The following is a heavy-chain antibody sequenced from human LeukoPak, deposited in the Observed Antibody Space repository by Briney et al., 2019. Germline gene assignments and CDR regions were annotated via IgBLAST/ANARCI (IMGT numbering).Heavy chain of an antibody. V-gene: IGHV3-15*01. CDR2: IKSKTDGGTT. D-gene: IGHD4-17*01. CDR1: GFTFSNAW. J-gene: IGHJ6*02. CDR3: TTPYGDPWNYYYGMDV. Sequence: GGSLRLSCAASGFTFSNAWMSWVRQAPGKGLEWVGRIKSKTDGGTTDYAAPVKGRFTISRDDSKNTLYLQMNSLKTEDTAVYYCTTPYGDPWNYYYGMDVWGQGTTVTVSS.